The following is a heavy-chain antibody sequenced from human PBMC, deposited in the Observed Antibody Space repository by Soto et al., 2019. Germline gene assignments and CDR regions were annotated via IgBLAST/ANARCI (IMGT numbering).Heavy chain of an antibody. V-gene: IGHV3-21*06. CDR1: GFTLSSYS. D-gene: IGHD1-26*01. J-gene: IGHJ2*01. CDR2: ISSTSAYI. Sequence: DVQVVESGGGLVKPGGSLRLSCAASGFTLSSYSMNWVRQAPGKGLEWVSSISSTSAYIYYADSVKGRFTISRDNAKNSLYLQMNSLRAEDTAVYYCARGKSGADAWYFDLWGRGALVTVSS. CDR3: ARGKSGADAWYFDL.